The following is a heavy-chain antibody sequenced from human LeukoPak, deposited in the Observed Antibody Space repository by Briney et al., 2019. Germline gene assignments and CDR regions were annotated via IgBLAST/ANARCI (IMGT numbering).Heavy chain of an antibody. D-gene: IGHD1-7*01. CDR2: INHSGST. Sequence: PSETLSLTCAVYGGSFSGYYWSWIRQPPGKRLEWIGEINHSGSTNYNPSLKSRVTISVDTSKNQFSLKLSSVTAADTAVYYCARAPYNWNYVTGVDYWGQGTLVTVSS. CDR1: GGSFSGYY. V-gene: IGHV4-34*01. CDR3: ARAPYNWNYVTGVDY. J-gene: IGHJ4*02.